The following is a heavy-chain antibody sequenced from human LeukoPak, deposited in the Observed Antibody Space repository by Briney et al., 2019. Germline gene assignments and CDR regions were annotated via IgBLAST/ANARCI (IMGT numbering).Heavy chain of an antibody. CDR2: IYDGGST. D-gene: IGHD4-17*01. CDR1: GITISSNH. V-gene: IGHV3-66*01. CDR3: ARFYGVPGGWFDP. J-gene: IGHJ5*02. Sequence: GGSLRLSCAASGITISSNHMSWVRQAPGKGLEWVSVIYDGGSTYYADSVKGRFTISRDNSKNTLYLQMNSLRAEDTAVYYCARFYGVPGGWFDPWGQGALVTVSS.